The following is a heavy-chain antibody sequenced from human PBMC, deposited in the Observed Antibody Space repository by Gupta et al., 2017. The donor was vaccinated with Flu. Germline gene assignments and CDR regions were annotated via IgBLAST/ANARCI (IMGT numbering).Heavy chain of an antibody. J-gene: IGHJ6*02. CDR2: ITTGSTI. CDR1: GFSFGGST. V-gene: IGHV3-69-1*02. D-gene: IGHD4-11*01. Sequence: EVQLVESGGGLVQPGGSLRLSCAASGFSFGGSTMTWVRHAPGKGREWVASITTGSTIYYADSMKGRFTISRDSARNSVFLQMNSLRAEDTAVYYCARYKPSKDSFYYGLDLWGQGTTVTVSS. CDR3: ARYKPSKDSFYYGLDL.